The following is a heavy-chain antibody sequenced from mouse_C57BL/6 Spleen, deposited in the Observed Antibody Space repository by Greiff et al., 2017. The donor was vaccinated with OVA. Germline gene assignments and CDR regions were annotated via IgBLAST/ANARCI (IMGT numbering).Heavy chain of an antibody. CDR3: AWPSGLYAMDY. Sequence: EVHLVESGGGLVKPGGSLKLSCAASGFTFSDYGMHWVRQAPEKGLEWVAYISSGSSTIYYADTVKGRVTITRNNANNTLFLQMTRLSSEDTAMYYCAWPSGLYAMDYWGQGTSVTVSS. V-gene: IGHV5-17*01. J-gene: IGHJ4*01. CDR2: ISSGSSTI. CDR1: GFTFSDYG.